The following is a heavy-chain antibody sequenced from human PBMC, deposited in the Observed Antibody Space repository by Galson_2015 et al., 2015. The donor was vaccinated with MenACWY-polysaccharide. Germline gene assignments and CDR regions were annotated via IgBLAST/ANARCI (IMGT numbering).Heavy chain of an antibody. V-gene: IGHV1-2*02. CDR3: ATIQDYDFWSGYDHPYYYYYYMDV. J-gene: IGHJ6*03. Sequence: SVKVSCKASGGTFTGYYMHWVRQAPGQGLEWMGWINPNSGGTNYAQEFQGRVTMTRDTSISTAYMELSSLRSEDTAVYYCATIQDYDFWSGYDHPYYYYYYMDVWGKGTTVTVSS. CDR2: INPNSGGT. D-gene: IGHD3-3*01. CDR1: GGTFTGYY.